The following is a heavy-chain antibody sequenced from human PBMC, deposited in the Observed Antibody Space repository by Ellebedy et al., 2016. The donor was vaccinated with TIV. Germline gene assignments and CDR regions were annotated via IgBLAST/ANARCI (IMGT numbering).Heavy chain of an antibody. Sequence: ASVKVSCXASGHTFTAYGIHWVRQAPGQGLEWMGLINPGGGGTTYAQKFQGRVTMTRDTSTSTVYMELSSLRSEDTAVYYCAHGSGSYQPIGYWGQGTLVTVSS. V-gene: IGHV1-46*01. J-gene: IGHJ4*02. D-gene: IGHD3-10*01. CDR3: AHGSGSYQPIGY. CDR2: INPGGGGT. CDR1: GHTFTAYG.